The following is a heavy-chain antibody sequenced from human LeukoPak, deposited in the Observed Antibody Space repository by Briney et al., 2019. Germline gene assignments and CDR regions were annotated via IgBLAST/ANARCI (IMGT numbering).Heavy chain of an antibody. CDR2: ITYDGSNK. V-gene: IGHV3-30*18. CDR1: GLTFSSYG. CDR3: AKDSPTLVGATGIFDY. D-gene: IGHD1-26*01. Sequence: GRSLRLSCAASGLTFSSYGMHWVRQAPGKGLEWVAVITYDGSNKYYADSVKGRFTISRDNSKNTLYLQMNSLRAEDTAVYYCAKDSPTLVGATGIFDYWGQGTLVTVSS. J-gene: IGHJ4*02.